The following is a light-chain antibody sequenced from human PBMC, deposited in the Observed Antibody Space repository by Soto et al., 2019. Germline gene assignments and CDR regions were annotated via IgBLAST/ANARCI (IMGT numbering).Light chain of an antibody. V-gene: IGLV2-14*01. CDR3: SSYTSSSTLDV. CDR2: EVS. J-gene: IGLJ1*01. Sequence: QSALTQPASVSGSPGPSITISCTGTSSDVGGYNYVSWYQQHPGKAPKLMIYEVSNRPSGVSNRFSGSKSGNTASLTISGLQAEDEADYYCSSYTSSSTLDVFRTGTKLTVL. CDR1: SSDVGGYNY.